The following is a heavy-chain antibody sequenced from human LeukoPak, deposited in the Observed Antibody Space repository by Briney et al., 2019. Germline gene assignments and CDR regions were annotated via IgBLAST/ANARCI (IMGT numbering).Heavy chain of an antibody. J-gene: IGHJ6*03. CDR1: GFTFSSYS. Sequence: GGSLRLSCAASGFTFSSYSMNWVRQAPGKGLEWVAFIRYDGSNKYYADSVKGRFTISRDNSKNTLYLQMNSLRAEDTAVYYCAKPSRRYDILTGYGDYYYNYYMDVWGKGTTVTISS. V-gene: IGHV3-30*02. CDR3: AKPSRRYDILTGYGDYYYNYYMDV. D-gene: IGHD3-9*01. CDR2: IRYDGSNK.